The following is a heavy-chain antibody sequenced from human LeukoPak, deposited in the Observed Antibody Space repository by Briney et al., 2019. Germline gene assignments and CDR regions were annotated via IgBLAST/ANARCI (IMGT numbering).Heavy chain of an antibody. CDR2: IYYSAGT. D-gene: IGHD6-6*01. J-gene: IGHJ6*02. CDR1: GGSISSYY. CDR3: ARHKPPPYSSSSNTMDV. Sequence: SETLSLTCTVSGGSISSYYWSWIRQPPGKGLEWIGYIYYSAGTKYNPSLKSRGTISEDTSKNQFSLKLTSVTAADTAVYYCARHKPPPYSSSSNTMDVWGQGTTVTVSS. V-gene: IGHV4-59*08.